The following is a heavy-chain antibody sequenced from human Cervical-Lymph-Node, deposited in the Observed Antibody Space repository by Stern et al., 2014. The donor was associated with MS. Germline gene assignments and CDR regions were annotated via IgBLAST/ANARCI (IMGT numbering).Heavy chain of an antibody. V-gene: IGHV4-31*03. J-gene: IGHJ4*02. CDR1: GGSISNSSYY. CDR3: AREGARGAAGS. CDR2: IHYSGST. D-gene: IGHD6-13*01. Sequence: QVQLQESGPGLVKPSQTLSLICTVSGGSISNSSYYWSWIRQHPGKGLELIGYIHYSGSTYYNPSLKSRLTISIDTSKNLFSVRLTSVTVADTAVYYCAREGARGAAGSWGQGTLVTVSS.